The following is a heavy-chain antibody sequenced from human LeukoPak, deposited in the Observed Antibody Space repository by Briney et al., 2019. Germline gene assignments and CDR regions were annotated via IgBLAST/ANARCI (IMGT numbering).Heavy chain of an antibody. CDR3: AKSGGYGLIDY. V-gene: IGHV4-61*02. CDR2: IYTSGST. CDR1: GGSISSGSYY. Sequence: PSETLSLTCTVSGGSISSGSYYWSWIRQPAGKGLEWIGRIYTSGSTYYNASLQSRVTISIDTSKNQFSLRLNSVTAADTAMYYCAKSGGYGLIDYWGQGTLVTVSS. D-gene: IGHD1-26*01. J-gene: IGHJ4*02.